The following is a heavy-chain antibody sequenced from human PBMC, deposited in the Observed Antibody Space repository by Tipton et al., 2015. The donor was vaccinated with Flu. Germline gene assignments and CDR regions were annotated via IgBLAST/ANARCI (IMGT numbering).Heavy chain of an antibody. CDR2: IYDSGST. CDR1: GGSISSGAHY. CDR3: ARACGSGGNRWFDP. J-gene: IGHJ5*02. V-gene: IGHV4-31*03. Sequence: TLSLTCTVSGGSISSGAHYWSWIRQHPGKGLEWIGYIYDSGSTFYNPSLKSRLTMLVDTSKNQFSLNLNSVTAADTAVYYCARACGSGGNRWFDPWGQGALVTVSS. D-gene: IGHD2-15*01.